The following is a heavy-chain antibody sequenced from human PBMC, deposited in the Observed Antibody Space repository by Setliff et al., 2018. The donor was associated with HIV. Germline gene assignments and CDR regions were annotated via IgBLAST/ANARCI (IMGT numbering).Heavy chain of an antibody. CDR3: ARGGRDYYYYYYMDV. Sequence: PSETLSLTCTVSGGSISSSSYYWGWIRQPPGKGLEWIGSIYYSGSTYYSPSLKSRVTISVDTSKNQFSLKLSSVTAADTAVYYCARGGRDYYYYYYMDVWGKGTTVTVSS. J-gene: IGHJ6*03. V-gene: IGHV4-39*07. CDR1: GGSISSSSYY. CDR2: IYYSGST. D-gene: IGHD6-25*01.